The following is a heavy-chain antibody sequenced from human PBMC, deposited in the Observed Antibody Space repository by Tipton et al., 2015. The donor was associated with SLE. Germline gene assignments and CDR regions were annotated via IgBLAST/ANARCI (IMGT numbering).Heavy chain of an antibody. D-gene: IGHD6-13*01. CDR1: GFTFSSYA. J-gene: IGHJ4*02. CDR3: AKGEGANKISWYDY. CDR2: ISGSGGST. V-gene: IGHV3-23*01. Sequence: SLRLSCAASGFTFSSYAMSWVRQAPGKGLEWGSAISGSGGSTYYADSVKGRFTISRDNSKNTLYLQMNSLRAEDTAVYYCAKGEGANKISWYDYWGQGTLVTVSS.